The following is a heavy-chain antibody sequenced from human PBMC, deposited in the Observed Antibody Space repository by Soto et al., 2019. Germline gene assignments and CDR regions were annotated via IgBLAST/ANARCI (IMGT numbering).Heavy chain of an antibody. Sequence: PWGSLRLSCAASGFTFRSYAMAWVRQAPGKGLEWVSGISGTGGTPYYSDSVKGRFTISRDNSQNTLYLQMNSLRAEDTAVFYCARYMGGTSDLWGQGTLVTVSS. D-gene: IGHD1-26*01. CDR1: GFTFRSYA. CDR3: ARYMGGTSDL. V-gene: IGHV3-23*01. J-gene: IGHJ5*02. CDR2: ISGTGGTP.